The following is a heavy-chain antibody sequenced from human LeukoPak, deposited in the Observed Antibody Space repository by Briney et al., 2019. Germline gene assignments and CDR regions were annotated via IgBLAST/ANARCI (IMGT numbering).Heavy chain of an antibody. CDR1: GFTFSSYS. V-gene: IGHV3-21*01. Sequence: PGGSLRLSCAASGFTFSSYSMNWVRQAPGKGLEWVSSISSSSYIYYADSVKGRFTISRDNAKNSLYLQMNSLRAEDTAVYYCARDHSSSSNFDYWGQGTLVTVSS. D-gene: IGHD6-6*01. CDR3: ARDHSSSSNFDY. J-gene: IGHJ4*02. CDR2: ISSSSYI.